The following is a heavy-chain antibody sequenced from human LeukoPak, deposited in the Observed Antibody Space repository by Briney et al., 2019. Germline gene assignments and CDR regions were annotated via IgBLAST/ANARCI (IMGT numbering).Heavy chain of an antibody. V-gene: IGHV1-69*04. Sequence: ASVNVSCKASGGTFSSYTISWVRQAPGQGLEWMGRIIPILGIANYEQKFQGRVTITADKSTSTDYMELSSLRSDDTAVYYCARDTQDYYDSSGYPVLWGQGTLVTVSS. J-gene: IGHJ4*02. D-gene: IGHD3-22*01. CDR1: GGTFSSYT. CDR2: IIPILGIA. CDR3: ARDTQDYYDSSGYPVL.